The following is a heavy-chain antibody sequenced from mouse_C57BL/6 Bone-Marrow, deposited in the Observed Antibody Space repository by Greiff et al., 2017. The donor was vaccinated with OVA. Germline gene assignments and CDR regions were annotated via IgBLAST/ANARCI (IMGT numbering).Heavy chain of an antibody. Sequence: VQLQQPGAELVKPGASVKMSCKASGYTFTSYWITWVKQRPGQGLEWIGDIYPGSGSTNYNEKFKSKATLTVDTSSSTAYMQLSSLTSEDSAVYYCARVHYSNPYAMDYWGQGTSVTVSS. CDR3: ARVHYSNPYAMDY. V-gene: IGHV1-55*01. CDR2: IYPGSGST. D-gene: IGHD2-5*01. J-gene: IGHJ4*01. CDR1: GYTFTSYW.